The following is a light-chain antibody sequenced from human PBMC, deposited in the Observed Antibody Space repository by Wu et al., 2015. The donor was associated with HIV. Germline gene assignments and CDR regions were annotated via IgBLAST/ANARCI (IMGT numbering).Light chain of an antibody. V-gene: IGKV3-20*01. CDR2: GAS. CDR3: QQYGSSPPIX. CDR1: QSVSSY. J-gene: IGKJ5*01. Sequence: EIVLTQSPATLSLSPGERATLSCRASQSVSSYLAWYQQKPGQAPRLLIYGASSRATGIPDRFSGSGSGTDFTLTISRLEPEDFAVYYXQQYGSSPPIXFGQGTRLEIK.